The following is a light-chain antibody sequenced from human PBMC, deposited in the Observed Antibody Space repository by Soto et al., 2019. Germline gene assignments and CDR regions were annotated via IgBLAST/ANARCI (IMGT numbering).Light chain of an antibody. Sequence: EIVLTQSPGTLSLSPGERATLSCRASQSVSRSYLAWYQQKPGQAPRLLIYGASSRATGIPDRFSGSGSGTDFTLTISRLEPEDFAVSYCQQHGSSPRTFGQGTKVEIK. V-gene: IGKV3-20*01. CDR1: QSVSRSY. CDR2: GAS. J-gene: IGKJ1*01. CDR3: QQHGSSPRT.